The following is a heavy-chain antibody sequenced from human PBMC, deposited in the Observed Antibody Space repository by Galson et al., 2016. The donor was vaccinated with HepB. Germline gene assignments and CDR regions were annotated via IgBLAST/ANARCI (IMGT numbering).Heavy chain of an antibody. CDR1: GDSVSSRTAS. J-gene: IGHJ4*02. CDR3: ARAWTSRPSTRQTDHFGY. Sequence: CAISGDSVSSRTASWNWIRQSPPRGLEWLGRTYYRSKWYNEYATSVGGRININPDTTENHFSLHLNSVTPEDTAIYYWARAWTSRPSTRQTDHFGYWGQGTLVTVSS. D-gene: IGHD1-1*01. CDR2: TYYRSKWYN. V-gene: IGHV6-1*01.